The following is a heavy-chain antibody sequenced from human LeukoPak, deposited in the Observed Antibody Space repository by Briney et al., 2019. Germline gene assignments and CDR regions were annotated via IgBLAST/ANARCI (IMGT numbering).Heavy chain of an antibody. CDR1: GFIISSYW. CDR2: INQDGSEK. V-gene: IGHV3-7*03. J-gene: IGHJ4*02. Sequence: GGSLRLSCAASGFIISSYWMSWVRQAPGKGLEWVANINQDGSEKHYVDSVKGRFTISRDNAKNSLYLQMNSLRAEDTAVYYRARRYFDYWGQGTLVTVSS. CDR3: ARRYFDY.